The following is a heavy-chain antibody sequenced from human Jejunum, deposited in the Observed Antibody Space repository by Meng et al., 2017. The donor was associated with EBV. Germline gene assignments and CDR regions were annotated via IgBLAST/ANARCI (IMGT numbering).Heavy chain of an antibody. Sequence: QVQLQPGGAGLLSPSETLSLPCAFYRGSFRGYYWGWIRQHPGKGLEWIGEINHSGSTNYNPSLRSRVTISVETSKNQFSLRLNSVTAADTAVYYCARVAFSYTTRSLDSWGQGTLVTVSS. CDR1: RGSFRGYY. CDR3: ARVAFSYTTRSLDS. D-gene: IGHD3-16*02. J-gene: IGHJ4*02. V-gene: IGHV4-34*02. CDR2: INHSGST.